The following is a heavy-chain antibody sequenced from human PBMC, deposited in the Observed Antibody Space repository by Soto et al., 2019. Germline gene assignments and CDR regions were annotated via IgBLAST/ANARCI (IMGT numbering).Heavy chain of an antibody. CDR3: AKNRKWTVTGIDY. CDR1: GFTFSSYA. CDR2: ISGSGGST. Sequence: EVQLLESGGGLVQPGGSLRLSCAASGFTFSSYAMSWVRQAPGKGLEWVSAISGSGGSTYYADSVKDRFTISRDNSKNTLYLQMNSLRAEDTAVYYCAKNRKWTVTGIDYWGQGTLVTVSS. J-gene: IGHJ4*02. D-gene: IGHD4-17*01. V-gene: IGHV3-23*01.